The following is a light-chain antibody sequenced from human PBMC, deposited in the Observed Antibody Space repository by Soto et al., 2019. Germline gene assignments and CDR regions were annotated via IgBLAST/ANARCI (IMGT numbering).Light chain of an antibody. CDR2: EVS. J-gene: IGLJ3*02. Sequence: QSALTQPASVSGSPGQSITISCTGTSSDVGGYIYVSWYQQHPGKAPKLMIYEVSNRPSGVSNRFSGSKSGNTASLTISGLQAEDEADYYCAAWDDSLSGPVFGGGTKLTVL. CDR3: AAWDDSLSGPV. CDR1: SSDVGGYIY. V-gene: IGLV2-14*01.